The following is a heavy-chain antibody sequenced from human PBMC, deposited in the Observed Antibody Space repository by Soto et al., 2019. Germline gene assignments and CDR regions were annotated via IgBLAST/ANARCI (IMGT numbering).Heavy chain of an antibody. D-gene: IGHD3-10*01. Sequence: GESLKISCKGSGYTFTNYWIGWVRQMPGKGPEWMGIIYPGDSDTKYNPSFQGQVTISADKSITTTYLQWSSLKASDTAIYYGAAPIFYYGMDVWGQGTTVTGSS. CDR3: AAPIFYYGMDV. V-gene: IGHV5-51*01. J-gene: IGHJ6*02. CDR1: GYTFTNYW. CDR2: IYPGDSDT.